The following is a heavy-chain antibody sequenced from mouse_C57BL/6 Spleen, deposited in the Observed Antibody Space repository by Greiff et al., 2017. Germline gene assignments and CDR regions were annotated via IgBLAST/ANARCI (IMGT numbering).Heavy chain of an antibody. CDR1: GYTFTDYE. Sequence: QVQLQQSGAELVRPGASVTLSCKASGYTFTDYEMHWVKQTPVHGLEWIGAIDPETGGTAYNQKFKGKAILTADKSSSTAYMELRSLTSEDSAVYYCTTGLYYFDYRGQGTTLTVSS. V-gene: IGHV1-15*01. CDR3: TTGLYYFDY. CDR2: IDPETGGT. D-gene: IGHD3-3*01. J-gene: IGHJ2*01.